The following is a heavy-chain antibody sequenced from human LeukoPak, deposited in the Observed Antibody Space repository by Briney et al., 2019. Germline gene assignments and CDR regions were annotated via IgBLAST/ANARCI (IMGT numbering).Heavy chain of an antibody. V-gene: IGHV3-48*01. CDR3: ARGVYGSSWYFDY. CDR2: ISSRSNTM. J-gene: IGHJ4*02. D-gene: IGHD6-13*01. Sequence: GGSLRLSCVASGFTFSSYSMNWVRQAPGKGLEWVSYISSRSNTMYYADSVKGRFTISRDNAKNSLHLQMNSLRAEDTAVYYCARGVYGSSWYFDYWGQGTLVTVSS. CDR1: GFTFSSYS.